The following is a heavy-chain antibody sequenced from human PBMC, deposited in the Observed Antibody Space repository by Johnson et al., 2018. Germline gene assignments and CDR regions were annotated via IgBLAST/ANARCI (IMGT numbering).Heavy chain of an antibody. CDR1: GGTFSSYA. Sequence: VQLVEAGAEVTKPGSSVKVSCNASGGTFSSYAISWVRQAPGQGLEWMGGIIPILGIANYAQKFHGRVTITADKSTSTAYMERSSLRSEDTAVYYCARGKSSRVPGHWGQGTLVTVSS. J-gene: IGHJ1*01. V-gene: IGHV1-69*09. D-gene: IGHD6-13*01. CDR3: ARGKSSRVPGH. CDR2: IIPILGIA.